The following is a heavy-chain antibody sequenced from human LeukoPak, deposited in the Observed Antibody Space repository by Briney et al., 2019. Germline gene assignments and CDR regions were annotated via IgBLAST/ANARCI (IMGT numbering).Heavy chain of an antibody. V-gene: IGHV1-69*05. J-gene: IGHJ4*02. CDR2: IIPIPGTT. CDR1: GGTFSSNA. Sequence: SVKVSCKASGGTFSSNAINWVRQAPGQGFEWMGGIIPIPGTTNFAQKFQGRVTITTDESRSTTYMELSSLTSEDTAVYYCARDRCSSSICYLFDHWGQGTLVTVSS. CDR3: ARDRCSSSICYLFDH. D-gene: IGHD2-2*01.